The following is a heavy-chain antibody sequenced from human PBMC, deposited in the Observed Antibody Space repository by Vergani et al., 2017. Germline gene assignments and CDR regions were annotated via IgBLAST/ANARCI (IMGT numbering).Heavy chain of an antibody. CDR1: GFTFSSYA. CDR3: ARGPVDAFDI. D-gene: IGHD1-14*01. CDR2: ISGSGGST. Sequence: EVQLLESGGGLVQPGGSLRLSCAASGFTFSSYAMSWVRQAPGKGLEWVSAISGSGGSTYYADSVKGRVTITADKSTSTAYMELSSLRSEDTAVYYCARGPVDAFDIWGQGTMVTVSS. J-gene: IGHJ3*02. V-gene: IGHV3-23*01.